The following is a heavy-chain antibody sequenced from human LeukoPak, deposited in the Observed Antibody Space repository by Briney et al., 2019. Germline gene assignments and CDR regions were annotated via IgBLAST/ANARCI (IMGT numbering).Heavy chain of an antibody. V-gene: IGHV1-46*01. J-gene: IGHJ5*02. CDR3: ARDCSSTSCYMHWFDP. D-gene: IGHD2-2*02. Sequence: ASVKVSCKASGYTFTSYYMHWVRQAPGQGLEWMGIINPSGGTTGYAQKFQGRVTMTRDTSTSTVYMELSSLRSEDTAVYYCARDCSSTSCYMHWFDPWGQGTLVTVSS. CDR2: INPSGGTT. CDR1: GYTFTSYY.